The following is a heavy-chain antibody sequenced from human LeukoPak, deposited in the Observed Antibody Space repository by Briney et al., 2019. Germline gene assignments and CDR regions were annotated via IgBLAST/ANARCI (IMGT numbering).Heavy chain of an antibody. V-gene: IGHV5-51*07. J-gene: IGHJ6*04. CDR2: IYPGDSDT. CDR3: ARRGYSYGLGYYYGMDV. D-gene: IGHD5-18*01. CDR1: GYSFTSYW. Sequence: GESLKISCKGSGYSFTSYWIGWVHQMPGKGLEWMGIIYPGDSDTRYSPSFQGQVTISADKSISTAYLQWSSLKASDTAMYYCARRGYSYGLGYYYGMDVWGKGTTVTVSS.